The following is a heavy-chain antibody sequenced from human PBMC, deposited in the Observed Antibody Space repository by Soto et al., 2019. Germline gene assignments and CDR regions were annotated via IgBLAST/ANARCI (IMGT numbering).Heavy chain of an antibody. CDR3: ARGGEYSPAFDL. D-gene: IGHD5-12*01. CDR2: INHSGNT. V-gene: IGHV4-34*01. CDR1: GGSFSGYY. Sequence: QMHLQQWGAGLLKPSETLSLTCAVYGGSFSGYYWSWIRQSPGKGLEWIGEINHSGNTNYSPSLKRPVTITVDTFKNQFPLNLSSVTAADTAVYYCARGGEYSPAFDLWGQGTLVTVSS. J-gene: IGHJ4*02.